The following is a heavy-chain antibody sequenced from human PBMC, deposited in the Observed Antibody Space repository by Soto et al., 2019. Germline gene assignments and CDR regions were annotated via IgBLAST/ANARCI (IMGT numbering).Heavy chain of an antibody. J-gene: IGHJ5*02. CDR2: VHHSGNT. Sequence: QVQVQESGPGLVKPSGTLSLTCSVSGVSISNTEWWHWVRQPPGKGLEWIGEVHHSGNTNYNPSLKSRVTMSVDKSKNQFLLMLRSVTAADTAVYYCAKWHPLNPWGQGTLVTFSS. V-gene: IGHV4-4*02. CDR1: GVSISNTEW. D-gene: IGHD2-8*01. CDR3: AKWHPLNP.